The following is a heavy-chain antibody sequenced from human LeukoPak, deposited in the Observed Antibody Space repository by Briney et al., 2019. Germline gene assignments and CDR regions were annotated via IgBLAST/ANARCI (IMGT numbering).Heavy chain of an antibody. J-gene: IGHJ3*02. CDR2: IYYSGST. Sequence: SETLSLTCTVSGGSISSYYWSWIRQPPGKGLEWIGYIYYSGSTNYNPTLKSRVTISVDTSKNQFSLKLSSVTAADTAVYYCARNLAQSELRYFDWLLPYDAFDIWGQGTMVTVSS. CDR1: GGSISSYY. D-gene: IGHD3-9*01. V-gene: IGHV4-59*08. CDR3: ARNLAQSELRYFDWLLPYDAFDI.